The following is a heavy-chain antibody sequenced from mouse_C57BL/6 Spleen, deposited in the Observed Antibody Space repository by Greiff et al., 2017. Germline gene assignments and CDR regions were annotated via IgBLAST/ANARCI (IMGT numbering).Heavy chain of an antibody. D-gene: IGHD2-12*01. CDR1: GYSITSGYY. Sequence: DVKLVESGPGLVKPSQSLSLTCSVTGYSITSGYYWNWIRQFPGNKLEWMGYISYDGSNNYNPSLKNRISITRDTSKNQFFLKLNSVTTEDTATYYCARDNDGFAYWGQGTLVTVSA. J-gene: IGHJ3*01. V-gene: IGHV3-6*01. CDR3: ARDNDGFAY. CDR2: ISYDGSN.